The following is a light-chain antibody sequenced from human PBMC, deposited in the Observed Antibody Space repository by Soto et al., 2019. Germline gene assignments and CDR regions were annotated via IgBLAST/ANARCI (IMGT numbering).Light chain of an antibody. Sequence: EIVLTQSPATLSLSPGERATLSCRASQSVGSYFAWYQQKPGQAPRLLIYGTSNRATGIPGRFSGSGSGTDFTLTISSLEPEDCGVYYCPHRGKGPRTFGQGTKLEIK. CDR2: GTS. CDR3: PHRGKGPRT. V-gene: IGKV3-11*01. CDR1: QSVGSY. J-gene: IGKJ2*01.